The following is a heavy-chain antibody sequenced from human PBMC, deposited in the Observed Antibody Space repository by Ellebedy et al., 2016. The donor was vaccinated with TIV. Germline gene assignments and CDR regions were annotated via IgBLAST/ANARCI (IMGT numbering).Heavy chain of an antibody. J-gene: IGHJ6*02. CDR1: GNRFRSYA. CDR3: AKTNYDFWSGYYPYYGMDV. CDR2: ISGSGGST. V-gene: IGHV3-23*01. D-gene: IGHD3-3*01. Sequence: GGSLRLSCVASGNRFRSYAMSWVRQAPGKGLEWVSAISGSGGSTYYADSVKGRFTISRDNSKNTLYLQMNSLRAEDTAVYYCAKTNYDFWSGYYPYYGMDVWGQGTTVTVSS.